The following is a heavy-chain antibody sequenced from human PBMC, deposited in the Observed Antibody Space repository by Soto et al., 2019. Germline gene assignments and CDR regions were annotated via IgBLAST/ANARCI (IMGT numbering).Heavy chain of an antibody. J-gene: IGHJ4*02. CDR1: GFTFSSYA. D-gene: IGHD3-10*01. V-gene: IGHV3-23*01. CDR3: ARPRGPMVRGVIPYYFDY. Sequence: GGSLRLSCAASGFTFSSYAMSWVRKAPGEGLKWVSGISGSGSSKYYEDSVKGRFTISRDNSKNTLNLKMNSLRAEDTAVYYCARPRGPMVRGVIPYYFDYWGQGTLVTVSS. CDR2: ISGSGSSK.